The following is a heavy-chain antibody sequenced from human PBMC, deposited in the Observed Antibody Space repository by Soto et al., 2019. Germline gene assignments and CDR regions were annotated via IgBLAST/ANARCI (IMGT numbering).Heavy chain of an antibody. CDR3: VHSRGGGDCLQYHSSHYYYAMDI. CDR1: GFSLSTGGMG. CDR2: IYWDGDR. J-gene: IGHJ6*02. V-gene: IGHV2-5*02. Sequence: QITLKESGPTLVKPTQTLTLTCTFSGFSLSTGGMGVGWIRQPPGKALEWLALIYWDGDRSYRPSLMSRLTIAKDTSKNEVVLTMSNMDPVDTAKYYCVHSRGGGDCLQYHSSHYYYAMDIWGQGTTVTVSS. D-gene: IGHD2-21*02.